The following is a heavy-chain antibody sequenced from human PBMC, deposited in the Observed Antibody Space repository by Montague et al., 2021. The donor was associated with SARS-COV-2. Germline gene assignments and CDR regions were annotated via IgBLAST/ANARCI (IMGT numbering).Heavy chain of an antibody. D-gene: IGHD2-15*01. Sequence: SLRLSCPASGFTFSTFAMSWVRQAPGKGLEWVSAISLSGGSTYYXDSVKGRFTISRDNSKNTLFLRMNSLRAEDTAEYYCAKGGVVVVAATDLDYWGQGTLVTVSS. CDR1: GFTFSTFA. CDR2: ISLSGGST. CDR3: AKGGVVVVAATDLDY. J-gene: IGHJ4*02. V-gene: IGHV3-23*01.